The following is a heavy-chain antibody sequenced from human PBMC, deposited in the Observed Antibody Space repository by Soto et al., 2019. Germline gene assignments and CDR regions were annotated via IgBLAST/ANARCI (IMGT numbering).Heavy chain of an antibody. CDR3: ATAYCGGDCYSSDIDYYYYGMDV. V-gene: IGHV4-31*03. CDR2: IYYSGST. D-gene: IGHD2-21*02. Sequence: SETLSLTCTVSGGSISSGGYYWSWIRQHPGKGLEWIGYIYYSGSTYYNPSLKSRVTISVDTSKNQFSLKLSSVTAADTAVYYCATAYCGGDCYSSDIDYYYYGMDVWGQGTTVTVSS. CDR1: GGSISSGGYY. J-gene: IGHJ6*02.